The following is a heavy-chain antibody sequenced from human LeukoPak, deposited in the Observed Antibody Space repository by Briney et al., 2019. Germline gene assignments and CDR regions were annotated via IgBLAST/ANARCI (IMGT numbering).Heavy chain of an antibody. V-gene: IGHV1-8*01. J-gene: IGHJ4*02. D-gene: IGHD3-22*01. Sequence: ASVKVSCKASGYTFTSYDINWVRQATGQGLEWMGRMNPNSGNTGYAQKFQGRVTMTRNTSISTAYMELSSLRSEDTAVYYCARGYYYDSSGFFDYWGQGTLVTVSS. CDR2: MNPNSGNT. CDR3: ARGYYYDSSGFFDY. CDR1: GYTFTSYD.